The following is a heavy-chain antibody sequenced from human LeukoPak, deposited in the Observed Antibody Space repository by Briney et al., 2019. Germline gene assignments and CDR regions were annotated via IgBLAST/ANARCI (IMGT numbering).Heavy chain of an antibody. J-gene: IGHJ4*02. CDR2: IYSDGTI. D-gene: IGHD3-16*01. CDR3: AREVGGGASGQ. V-gene: IGHV3-66*01. Sequence: GGSLRLSCAASGFTVSSNYMSWVRQVPGKGLEWVSVIYSDGTISYADSVKGRFTISRDNSENALYLQMNSLRVEDTAVYYCAREVGGGASGQWGQGTLVTVSS. CDR1: GFTVSSNY.